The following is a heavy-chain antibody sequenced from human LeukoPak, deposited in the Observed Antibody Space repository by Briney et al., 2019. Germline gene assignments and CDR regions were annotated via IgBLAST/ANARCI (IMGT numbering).Heavy chain of an antibody. V-gene: IGHV1-46*01. CDR3: AKAAPITMVREGYYYYMDV. J-gene: IGHJ6*03. CDR1: GYTFTSYY. Sequence: ASVKVSCKASGYTFTSYYMHWVRQAPGQGLEWMGIINPSGGSTSYAQKFQGRVTMTRDMSTSTVYMELSSLRSEDTAVYYCAKAAPITMVREGYYYYMDVWGKGTTVTVSS. D-gene: IGHD3-10*01. CDR2: INPSGGST.